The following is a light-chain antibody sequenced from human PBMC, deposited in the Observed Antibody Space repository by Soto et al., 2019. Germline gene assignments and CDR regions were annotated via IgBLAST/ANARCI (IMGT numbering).Light chain of an antibody. CDR3: MQALQTIT. J-gene: IGKJ5*01. V-gene: IGKV2-28*01. CDR2: LGS. Sequence: DILMTHSPLSLPVTPGEPSSISRXSSHSLLHSNGYNYLDWYLQKPGQSPQLLIYLGSNRASGVPDRFSGSGSGTDFTLKISRVEAEDVGVYYCMQALQTITFGQGTRLEIK. CDR1: HSLLHSNGYNY.